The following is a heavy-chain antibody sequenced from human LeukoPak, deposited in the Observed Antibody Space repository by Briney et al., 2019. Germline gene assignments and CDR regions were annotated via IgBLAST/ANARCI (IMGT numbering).Heavy chain of an antibody. CDR1: GFTFSSYT. Sequence: GGSLRLSCAASGFTFSSYTMGWVRQAPGKGLEWVSIIYSGDSTYYADSVKGRFTISRDNPKNTLYLQMNSLRAEDTAVYYCARAATENYYAMDVWGQGTTVTVSS. D-gene: IGHD6-13*01. CDR3: ARAATENYYAMDV. J-gene: IGHJ6*02. V-gene: IGHV3-53*01. CDR2: IYSGDST.